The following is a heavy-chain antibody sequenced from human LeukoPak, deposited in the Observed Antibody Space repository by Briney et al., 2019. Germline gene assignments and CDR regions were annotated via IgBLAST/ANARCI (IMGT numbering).Heavy chain of an antibody. Sequence: PGGSLRLSCAASGFTFSSYAMHWVRQAPGKGLEWVAVISYDGSNKYYADSVKGRFTISRDNSKNTLYLQMNSRRAEDTAVYYCAGDLDEAVVGDWGQGTLVTVSS. V-gene: IGHV3-30*04. D-gene: IGHD6-19*01. CDR2: ISYDGSNK. CDR1: GFTFSSYA. CDR3: AGDLDEAVVGD. J-gene: IGHJ4*02.